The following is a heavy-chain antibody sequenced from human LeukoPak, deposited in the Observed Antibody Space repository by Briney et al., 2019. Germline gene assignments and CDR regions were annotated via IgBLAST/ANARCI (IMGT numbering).Heavy chain of an antibody. CDR1: GFTVSSNY. V-gene: IGHV3-66*01. CDR3: AKKGYYDGSGYYMYYFDH. Sequence: GGSLRLSCAASGFTVSSNYMSWVRQAPGKGLEWVSVIYSGGSTYYPDSVKGRFTISRDNSKNTLYLQMNSLRAEDTAVYYCAKKGYYDGSGYYMYYFDHWGQGTLVTVSS. D-gene: IGHD3-22*01. CDR2: IYSGGST. J-gene: IGHJ4*02.